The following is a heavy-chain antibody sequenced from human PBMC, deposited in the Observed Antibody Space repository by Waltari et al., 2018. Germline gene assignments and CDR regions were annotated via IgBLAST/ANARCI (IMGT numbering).Heavy chain of an antibody. CDR1: GFPFSNFA. J-gene: IGHJ4*02. Sequence: QVHLVESGGGVVQPGGSLRLSCEVSGFPFSNFARHWVRQVPGKGLEWVALISYDGSHKFYAESVGGRFTISRDNSKNTVYLQMNDLRAEDTAVFYCAKAGITLVRDYFDYWGLGTLVTVSS. CDR3: AKAGITLVRDYFDY. V-gene: IGHV3-30*18. CDR2: ISYDGSHK. D-gene: IGHD3-10*01.